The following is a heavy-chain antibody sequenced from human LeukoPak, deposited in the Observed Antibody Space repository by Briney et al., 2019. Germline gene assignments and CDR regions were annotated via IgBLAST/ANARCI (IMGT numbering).Heavy chain of an antibody. V-gene: IGHV4-34*01. J-gene: IGHJ4*02. Sequence: PSETLFLTCAVYGETFIHNFWTWIRQPPGKGLEWIGQINHSGSTYYNPSLKSRATILVDTSKNQFSLKLTSVTAADTAVYYCARAMPYFYGSIAVPGTIDYWGQGILVTVSS. CDR2: INHSGST. CDR1: GETFIHNF. CDR3: ARAMPYFYGSIAVPGTIDY. D-gene: IGHD6-19*01.